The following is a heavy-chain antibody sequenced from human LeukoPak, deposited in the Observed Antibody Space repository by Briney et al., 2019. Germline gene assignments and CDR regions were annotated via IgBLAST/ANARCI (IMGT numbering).Heavy chain of an antibody. Sequence: ETLSLTCTISGGSISSYFWSWIRQPPGKGLEWIGYIYYTGSTNYNPSLKSRVIISLDTSKNQFSLKLSSVTAADTAVYYCARTLSRWDPFDYWGQGTLVTVSS. CDR1: GGSISSYF. CDR2: IYYTGST. J-gene: IGHJ4*02. D-gene: IGHD1-26*01. V-gene: IGHV4-59*01. CDR3: ARTLSRWDPFDY.